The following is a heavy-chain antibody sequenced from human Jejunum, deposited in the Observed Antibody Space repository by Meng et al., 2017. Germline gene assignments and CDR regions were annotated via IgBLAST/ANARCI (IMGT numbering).Heavy chain of an antibody. Sequence: GESLKISCVVSGFTFSAYWMSWVRQAPGQGLEWVANIKQDGSEKYYVDSVRGHFTISRDNDLNSLYLQADSLRVEDTAVYYCTRGPWSRYYFDLWGQGTLVTVSS. CDR2: IKQDGSEK. J-gene: IGHJ4*02. D-gene: IGHD2-8*02. CDR1: GFTFSAYW. CDR3: TRGPWSRYYFDL. V-gene: IGHV3-7*01.